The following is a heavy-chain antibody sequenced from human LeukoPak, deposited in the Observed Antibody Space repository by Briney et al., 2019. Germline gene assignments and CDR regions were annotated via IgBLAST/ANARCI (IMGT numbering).Heavy chain of an antibody. CDR1: GDSVSSNRAA. V-gene: IGHV6-1*01. CDR2: THYKSKWFW. J-gene: IGHJ4*02. Sequence: SQTLSLTCVISGDSVSSNRAAWNWIRQSPSRGLEWLGRTHYKSKWFWDYAVSVKGRITISPDTSTNQFSLQLNSVTPEDTAVCYCARERSQGDYFDSWGQGTLVTVSS. CDR3: ARERSQGDYFDS.